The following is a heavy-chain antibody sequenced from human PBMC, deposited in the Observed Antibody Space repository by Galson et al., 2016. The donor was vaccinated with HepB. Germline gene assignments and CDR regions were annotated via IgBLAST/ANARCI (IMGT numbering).Heavy chain of an antibody. CDR1: GYTFPSYG. V-gene: IGHV1-18*01. CDR3: ARDWDDDVDY. D-gene: IGHD1-1*01. Sequence: SVKVSCKASGYTFPSYGISWVRQAPGQGLEWVGWISVSDGRTNYAQNLQGRVTMTTDTSTNTAYMELRSLKFDDTAVYYRARDWDDDVDYWGLGTLVTVSS. J-gene: IGHJ4*02. CDR2: ISVSDGRT.